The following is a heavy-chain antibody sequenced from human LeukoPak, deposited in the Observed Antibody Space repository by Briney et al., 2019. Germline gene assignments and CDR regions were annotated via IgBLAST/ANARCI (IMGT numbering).Heavy chain of an antibody. CDR1: GGSISSGNYY. CDR3: ARGRRMVRGASGIRFDP. CDR2: IHYSGTT. D-gene: IGHD3-10*01. V-gene: IGHV4-39*07. J-gene: IGHJ5*02. Sequence: PSETLSLTCTVSGGSISSGNYYWGWIRQPPGRGLDWIASIHYSGTTYYNPSLKSRVTISVDTSKNQFSLKLSSVTAADTAVYYCARGRRMVRGASGIRFDPWGQGTLVTVSS.